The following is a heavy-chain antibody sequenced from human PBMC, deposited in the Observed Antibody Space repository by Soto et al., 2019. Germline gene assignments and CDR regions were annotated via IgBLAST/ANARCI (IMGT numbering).Heavy chain of an antibody. J-gene: IGHJ3*01. D-gene: IGHD6-25*01. CDR1: GFTFSDNL. Sequence: QVQLVQSGAELKKPGASVNISCTASGFTFSDNLINCVRQFPGQGLEWMGWLNPDTGNTRYSETFQGRVTISRHPSASIAYLELRGLENEDTALYFCARDIQSGGPRANDAFGVCGQGTMITVSS. V-gene: IGHV1-3*01. CDR2: LNPDTGNT. CDR3: ARDIQSGGPRANDAFGV.